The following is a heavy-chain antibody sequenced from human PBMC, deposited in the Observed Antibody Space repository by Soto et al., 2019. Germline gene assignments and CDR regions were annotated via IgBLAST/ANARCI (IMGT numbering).Heavy chain of an antibody. D-gene: IGHD6-13*01. CDR1: GYTFTSYA. CDR3: ARDRGSSSWYAFDI. Sequence: ASVKVSCKASGYTFTSYAMHWVRQAPGQRLEWMGWINAGNGNTKYSQKFQGRVTITRDISASTAYMELSSLRSEDTAVYYCARDRGSSSWYAFDIWGQGTMVTVSS. V-gene: IGHV1-3*01. J-gene: IGHJ3*02. CDR2: INAGNGNT.